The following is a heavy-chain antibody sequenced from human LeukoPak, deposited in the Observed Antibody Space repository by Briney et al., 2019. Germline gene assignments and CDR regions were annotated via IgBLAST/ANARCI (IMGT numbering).Heavy chain of an antibody. J-gene: IGHJ5*02. D-gene: IGHD6-19*01. CDR3: ARAIAVAGNNWFDP. Sequence: ASVKVSCKGSGYTFTSYAMNWVRQAPGQGLEWMGWINTNTGNPTYAQGFTGRFVFSLDTSVSTAYLQISSLKAEDTAVYYCARAIAVAGNNWFDPWGQGTLVTVSS. V-gene: IGHV7-4-1*02. CDR2: INTNTGNP. CDR1: GYTFTSYA.